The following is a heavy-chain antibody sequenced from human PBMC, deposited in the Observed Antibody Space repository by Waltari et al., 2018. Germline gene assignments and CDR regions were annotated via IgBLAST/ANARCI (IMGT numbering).Heavy chain of an antibody. D-gene: IGHD6-13*01. J-gene: IGHJ6*02. CDR2: INHSGST. CDR3: ATTLYSSSWHGDYYYGMDV. CDR1: GFSLSTSGVG. V-gene: IGHV4-39*07. Sequence: KESGPTLVKPTQTLTLTCTFSGFSLSTSGVGVGWIRQPPGKGLEWIGEINHSGSTNYNPSLKSRVTISVDTSKNQFSLKLSSVTAADTAVYYCATTLYSSSWHGDYYYGMDVWGQGTTVTVSS.